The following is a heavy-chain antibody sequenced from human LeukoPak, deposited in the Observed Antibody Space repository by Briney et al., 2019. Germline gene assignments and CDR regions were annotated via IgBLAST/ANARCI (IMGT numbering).Heavy chain of an antibody. D-gene: IGHD4-17*01. CDR2: ISSSSSYI. V-gene: IGHV3-21*01. CDR3: ARDRGTVTTLRGVSFDY. CDR1: GFTFSSYS. Sequence: GGSLRLSCAASGFTFSSYSMNWVRQAPGKGLEWVSSISSSSSYIYYADSVKGRFTISRDNAKNSLYLQMNSLRAEDTAVYYCARDRGTVTTLRGVSFDYWGQGTLVTVSS. J-gene: IGHJ4*02.